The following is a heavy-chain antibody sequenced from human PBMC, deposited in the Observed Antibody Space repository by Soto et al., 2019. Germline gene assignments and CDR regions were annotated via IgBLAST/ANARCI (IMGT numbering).Heavy chain of an antibody. CDR3: ARDLRSRTIFWNGWDYYYMDV. Sequence: KQSQTLSLTCAISGDSVSSNSAAWNWIRQSPSRGLEWLGRTYYRSKWYNDYAVSVKSRITINPDTSKNQFSLQLNSVTPEDTAVYYCARDLRSRTIFWNGWDYYYMDVWGKGTTVTVSS. J-gene: IGHJ6*03. CDR1: GDSVSSNSAA. CDR2: TYYRSKWYN. D-gene: IGHD3-3*01. V-gene: IGHV6-1*01.